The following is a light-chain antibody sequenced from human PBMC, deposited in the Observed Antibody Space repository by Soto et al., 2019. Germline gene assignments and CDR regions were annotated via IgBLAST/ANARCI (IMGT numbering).Light chain of an antibody. V-gene: IGKV2-28*01. Sequence: IVMTQSPLSLSVTPGEAASISCMSSAGLLQKNGYNYVDWYMQLPGQSPQLLIYLGSNRASGVPDRFRGSGSDTYFTLEISRVEADDVGVYYCMQSTQLPPTVGQGTRLEI. CDR2: LGS. CDR3: MQSTQLPPT. J-gene: IGKJ5*01. CDR1: AGLLQKNGYNY.